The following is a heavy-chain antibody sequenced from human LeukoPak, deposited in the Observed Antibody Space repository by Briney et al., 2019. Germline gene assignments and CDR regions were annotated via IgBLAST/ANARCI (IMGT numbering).Heavy chain of an antibody. Sequence: SETLSLTCTVSGYSISSGYYWGWIRQPPGKGLEWIGSIYYSGSTYYNPSLKSRVTISVDTSKNQFSLKLSSVTAADTAVYYCARGYYYDSSGYYHYFDYWGQGTLVTVSS. D-gene: IGHD3-22*01. V-gene: IGHV4-38-2*02. CDR1: GYSISSGYY. J-gene: IGHJ4*02. CDR2: IYYSGST. CDR3: ARGYYYDSSGYYHYFDY.